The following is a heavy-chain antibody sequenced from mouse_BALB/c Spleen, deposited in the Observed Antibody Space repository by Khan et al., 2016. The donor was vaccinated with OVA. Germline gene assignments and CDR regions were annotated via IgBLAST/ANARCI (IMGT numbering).Heavy chain of an antibody. V-gene: IGHV1S137*01. J-gene: IGHJ2*01. CDR3: TRPAYDGYYDY. CDR1: GYTFTDYA. CDR2: ISTYSGNT. Sequence: VQLQESGPELVRPGVSVKISCKGSGYTFTDYALHWVKQSHAESLEWIGLISTYSGNTNYKQKFRGKATMTVDKSSSTAYMELARLTSEDSALYYCTRPAYDGYYDYWGQGTTLTVSS. D-gene: IGHD2-3*01.